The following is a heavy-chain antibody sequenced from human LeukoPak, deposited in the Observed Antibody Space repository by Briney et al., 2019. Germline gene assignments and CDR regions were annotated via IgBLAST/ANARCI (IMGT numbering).Heavy chain of an antibody. CDR3: ARGSESYFQPHFDY. Sequence: GGSLRLSCAASGFSFSAFGMHWVRQSPGKGLEWVSIIWFDGSNKYYADSVKGRFTISRDNSKNTVYLQMNSLRAEDTAVYYCARGSESYFQPHFDYWGQGTLVTVSS. J-gene: IGHJ4*02. D-gene: IGHD3-10*01. CDR1: GFSFSAFG. V-gene: IGHV3-33*01. CDR2: IWFDGSNK.